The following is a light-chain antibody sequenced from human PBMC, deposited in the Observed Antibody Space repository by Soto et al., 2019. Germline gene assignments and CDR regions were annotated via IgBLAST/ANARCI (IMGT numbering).Light chain of an antibody. Sequence: QSVLTQPASVSGSPGQSITISCTGTSSVVGSYNLVSWYQQHPGKAPKLMIYEVSKRPSGVSNRFSGSKSGNTASLTISGLQAEDEADYSCCSYAGSNNYVFGTGTKVTVL. V-gene: IGLV2-23*02. CDR1: SSVVGSYNL. J-gene: IGLJ1*01. CDR2: EVS. CDR3: CSYAGSNNYV.